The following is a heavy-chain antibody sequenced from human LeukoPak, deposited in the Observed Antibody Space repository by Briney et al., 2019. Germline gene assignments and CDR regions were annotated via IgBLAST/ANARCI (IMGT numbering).Heavy chain of an antibody. CDR1: GGTFSSYA. CDR2: ISAYNGNT. Sequence: ASVKVSCKASGGTFSSYAISWVRQAPGQGLEWMGWISAYNGNTNYAQKLQGRVTMTIDVSTSTAHMEVRSLRSDDTAVYYCARNYHDFWSGPEDWFDPWGQGTLVTVSS. D-gene: IGHD3-3*01. J-gene: IGHJ5*02. V-gene: IGHV1-18*01. CDR3: ARNYHDFWSGPEDWFDP.